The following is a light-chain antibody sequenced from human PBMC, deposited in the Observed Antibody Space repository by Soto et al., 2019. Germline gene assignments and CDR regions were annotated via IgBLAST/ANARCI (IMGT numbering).Light chain of an antibody. J-gene: IGLJ1*01. CDR1: SSDVGGYNY. Sequence: QSALNQPASVSGSPGQSITISCTGTSSDVGGYNYVSWYQQHPGKAPKLMIYEVSYRPSGVSDRFSGSKSGNTASLTISGLQAEDEADYYCCSYTSSITYFFGTGTKLTVL. CDR2: EVS. CDR3: CSYTSSITYF. V-gene: IGLV2-14*01.